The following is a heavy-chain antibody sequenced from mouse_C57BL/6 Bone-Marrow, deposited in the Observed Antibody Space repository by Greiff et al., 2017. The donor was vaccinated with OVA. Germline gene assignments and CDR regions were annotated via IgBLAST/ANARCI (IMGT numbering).Heavy chain of an antibody. CDR2: IYPRSGNT. J-gene: IGHJ2*01. Sequence: QVQLKESGAELARPGASVKLSCKASGYTFTSYGISWVKQRTGQGLEWIGEIYPRSGNTYYNEKFKGKATLTADKSSSTAYMELRSLTSEDSAVYFCARSVYTTVDYFDYWGQGTTLTVSS. CDR1: GYTFTSYG. V-gene: IGHV1-81*01. D-gene: IGHD1-1*01. CDR3: ARSVYTTVDYFDY.